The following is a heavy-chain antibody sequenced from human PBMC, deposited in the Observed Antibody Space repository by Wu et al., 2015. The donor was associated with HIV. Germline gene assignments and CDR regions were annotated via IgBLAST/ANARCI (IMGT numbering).Heavy chain of an antibody. CDR1: GYTFTGYY. Sequence: QVQLVQSGAEVKKPGASVKVSCKASGYTFTGYYMHWVRQAPGQGLEWMGWINPNSGGTNYAQKFQGRVTMTGDTSFSTVYMELSRLRSDDTAVYYCARHSYPCSGSDYWGQGTLVTVSS. CDR3: ARHSYPCSGSDY. V-gene: IGHV1-2*02. J-gene: IGHJ4*02. CDR2: INPNSGGT. D-gene: IGHD3-10*02.